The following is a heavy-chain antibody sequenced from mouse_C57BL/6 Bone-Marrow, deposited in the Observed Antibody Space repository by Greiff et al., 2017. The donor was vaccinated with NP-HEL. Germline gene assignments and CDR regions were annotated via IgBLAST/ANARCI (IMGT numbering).Heavy chain of an antibody. D-gene: IGHD1-1*02. CDR3: ARDQVGGCFDY. J-gene: IGHJ2*01. Sequence: EVQLQESGGGLVKPGGSLKLSCAASGFTFSSYAMSWVRQTPEKRLEWVATISDGGSYTYYPDNVKGRFTISRDNAKNNLYLQMSHLKSEDTAMYYCARDQVGGCFDYWGQGTTLTVSS. CDR2: ISDGGSYT. CDR1: GFTFSSYA. V-gene: IGHV5-4*01.